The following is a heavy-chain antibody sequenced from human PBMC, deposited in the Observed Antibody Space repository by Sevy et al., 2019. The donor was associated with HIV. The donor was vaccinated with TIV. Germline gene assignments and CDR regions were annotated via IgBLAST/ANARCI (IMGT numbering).Heavy chain of an antibody. V-gene: IGHV1-8*02. D-gene: IGHD6-19*01. CDR2: MNTNTGNT. Sequence: ASVKVSCKASGFTFASYDIYWVRQATGQGLEWMGWMNTNTGNTGFVQKFQGRVTMTRNTSITTAYMELSNLRSEDTAVYYCARVSGWYLRYGMGVWGQGTTVTVSS. J-gene: IGHJ6*02. CDR3: ARVSGWYLRYGMGV. CDR1: GFTFASYD.